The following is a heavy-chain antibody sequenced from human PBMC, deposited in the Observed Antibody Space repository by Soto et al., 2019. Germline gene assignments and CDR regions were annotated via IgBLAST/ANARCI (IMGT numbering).Heavy chain of an antibody. CDR1: GGSFSGYQ. D-gene: IGHD3-10*01. V-gene: IGHV4-34*02. CDR2: INDSGNI. Sequence: QVQLQQWGAGLLKPSETLSLTCDVYGGSFSGYQWTWIRQTPEKGLEWIGEINDSGNINYNPSLKSRVTMWVDTAKEQISLRLSSVTAEDTAVYYCARGVILWFGEVSRRGGYYYDVDVGSKGNTVTVSS. J-gene: IGHJ6*03. CDR3: ARGVILWFGEVSRRGGYYYDVDV.